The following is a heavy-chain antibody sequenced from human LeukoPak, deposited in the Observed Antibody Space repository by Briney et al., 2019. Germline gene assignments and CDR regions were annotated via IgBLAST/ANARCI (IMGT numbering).Heavy chain of an antibody. Sequence: ASVKVSCKASVYTFTGYYMHWVRQAPGQGLEWMGWINPNSGGTNYAQKFQGRVTMTRDMSISTVYMELSRLRSDDTAVYYCARVQYDILSDYYPDNWGQGTLLTVSS. J-gene: IGHJ4*02. CDR3: ARVQYDILSDYYPDN. CDR1: VYTFTGYY. D-gene: IGHD3-9*01. V-gene: IGHV1-2*02. CDR2: INPNSGGT.